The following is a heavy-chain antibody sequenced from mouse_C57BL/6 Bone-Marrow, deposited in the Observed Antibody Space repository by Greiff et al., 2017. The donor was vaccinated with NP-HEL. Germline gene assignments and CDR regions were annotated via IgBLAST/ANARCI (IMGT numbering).Heavy chain of an antibody. CDR2: ISSGGSYT. CDR3: ARRDYYGSSWAWFAY. V-gene: IGHV5-6*02. J-gene: IGHJ3*01. D-gene: IGHD1-1*01. Sequence: EVKLVESGGDLVKPGGSLKLSCAASGFTFSSYGMSWVRQTPDKRLEWVATISSGGSYTYYPDSVKGRFTISRDNAKNTLYLQMSGLKSEDTAMYYCARRDYYGSSWAWFAYWGQGTLVTVSA. CDR1: GFTFSSYG.